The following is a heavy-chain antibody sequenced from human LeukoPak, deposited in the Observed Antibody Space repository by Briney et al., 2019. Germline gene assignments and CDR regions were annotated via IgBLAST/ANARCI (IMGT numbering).Heavy chain of an antibody. V-gene: IGHV1-18*01. D-gene: IGHD1-14*01. CDR1: GYTFSSYD. Sequence: EASVKVSCKASGYTFSSYDITWVRQAPGQGLEWMGWNSPYNGIRRYAQRLQGRVTMTTDTSTSTAYMELSSLSFDDTAVYYCARGTSEDVWGQGTSVTVS. CDR3: ARGTSEDV. CDR2: NSPYNGIR. J-gene: IGHJ6*02.